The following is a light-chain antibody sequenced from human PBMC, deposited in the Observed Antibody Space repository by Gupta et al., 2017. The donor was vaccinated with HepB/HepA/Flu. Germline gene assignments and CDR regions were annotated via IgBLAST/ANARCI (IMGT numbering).Light chain of an antibody. J-gene: IGKJ2*01. CDR3: QQSYSTPDT. Sequence: DIQMTQSPSSLSASVGDRVTITCRASQSISSYLNWYQQKPGKAPKLLIYAAPSLQSGVPSRCSGSGSVTEFTLTTSSQQPEDFATYYCQQSYSTPDTFGQGTKLEIK. CDR2: AAP. V-gene: IGKV1-39*01. CDR1: QSISSY.